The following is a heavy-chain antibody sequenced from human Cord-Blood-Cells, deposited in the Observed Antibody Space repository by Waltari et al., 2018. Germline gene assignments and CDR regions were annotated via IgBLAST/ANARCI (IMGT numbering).Heavy chain of an antibody. D-gene: IGHD3-9*01. CDR1: GFTFDDYA. CDR3: ARAGTIYDAFDI. V-gene: IGHV3-9*03. J-gene: IGHJ3*02. CDR2: ISWNSGSI. Sequence: EVQLVESGGGLVQPGRSLRLSCAASGFTFDDYAMHWFRQAPGKGLEWVSGISWNSGSIGYADSVKGRFTISRDNAKNSLYLQMNSLRAEDMALYYCARAGTIYDAFDIWGQGTMVTVSS.